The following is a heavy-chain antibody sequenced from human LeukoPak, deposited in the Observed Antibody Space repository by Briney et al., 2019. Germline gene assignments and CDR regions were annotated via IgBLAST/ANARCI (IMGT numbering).Heavy chain of an antibody. Sequence: SETLSLTCAVYGGSFSGYYWSWIRQPPGKGLGWIGEINHSGSTNYNPSLKSRVTISVDTSKNQFSLKLSSVTAADTAVYYCANSGYYLPRYFDYWGQGTLVTVSS. CDR2: INHSGST. CDR1: GGSFSGYY. CDR3: ANSGYYLPRYFDY. D-gene: IGHD3-22*01. J-gene: IGHJ4*02. V-gene: IGHV4-34*01.